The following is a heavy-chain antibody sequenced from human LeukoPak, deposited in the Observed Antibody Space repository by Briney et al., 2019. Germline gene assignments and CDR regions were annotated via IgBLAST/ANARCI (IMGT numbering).Heavy chain of an antibody. J-gene: IGHJ4*02. CDR2: ISAYNGNT. V-gene: IGHV1-18*01. CDR1: GGTFSSYA. CDR3: ARPYYDFWSGYYHFDY. Sequence: ASVKVSCKASGGTFSSYAISWVRPAPGQGLEWMGWISAYNGNTNYAQKLQGRVTMTTDTSTSTAYMELRSLRSDDTAVYYCARPYYDFWSGYYHFDYWGQGTLVTVSS. D-gene: IGHD3-3*01.